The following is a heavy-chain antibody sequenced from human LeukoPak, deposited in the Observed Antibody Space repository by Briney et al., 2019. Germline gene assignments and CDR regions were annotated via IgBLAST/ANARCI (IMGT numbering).Heavy chain of an antibody. J-gene: IGHJ4*02. CDR1: GVTSRFYA. CDR2: ITSSGDDT. V-gene: IGHV3-23*01. Sequence: PGGSLRLSCAASGVTSRFYAMAWVRQAPGKGLEWVSGITSSGDDTYFADSVRGRFAISRDNSQSTLYLQMNSLRVDDTAVYYCVLRYTNSWYFDFWGQGTLVTVSS. D-gene: IGHD3-9*01. CDR3: VLRYTNSWYFDF.